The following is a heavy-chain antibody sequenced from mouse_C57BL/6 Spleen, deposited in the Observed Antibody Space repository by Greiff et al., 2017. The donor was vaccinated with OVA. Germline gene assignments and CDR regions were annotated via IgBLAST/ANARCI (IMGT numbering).Heavy chain of an antibody. CDR1: GYTFTDYE. CDR2: IDPETGGT. J-gene: IGHJ2*01. CDR3: TESYGSSFDD. V-gene: IGHV1-15*01. D-gene: IGHD1-1*01. Sequence: QVQLQQSGAELVRPGASVTLSCKASGYTFTDYEMHWVKQTPVHGLEWIGAIDPETGGTAYNQKFKGKAILTADKSSSTAYMELRSLTSEDSAVYYCTESYGSSFDDWGQGTTLTVSS.